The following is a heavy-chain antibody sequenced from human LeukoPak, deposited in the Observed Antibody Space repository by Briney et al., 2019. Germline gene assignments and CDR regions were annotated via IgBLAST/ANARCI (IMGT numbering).Heavy chain of an antibody. J-gene: IGHJ3*02. CDR3: ARSGRGGAFDI. CDR2: FYSDGGRT. CDR1: GFTLSSNW. Sequence: GGSLRLSCAGSGFTLSSNWMHWVRQAPGKGLVWVARFYSDGGRTNYADSVKGRFTISGDNAKNTQYLQMSSLRAEDTAVYYCARSGRGGAFDIWGQGTMVTVSS. D-gene: IGHD1-26*01. V-gene: IGHV3-74*01.